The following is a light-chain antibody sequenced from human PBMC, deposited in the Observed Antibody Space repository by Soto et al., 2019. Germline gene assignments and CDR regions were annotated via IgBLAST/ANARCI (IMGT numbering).Light chain of an antibody. J-gene: IGLJ2*01. Sequence: QSALTQPRSVSGSPGQSVTISCTGTSSDVGGYNYVSWYQQHPGKAPKLIIYDVTKRPSGVPDRFSGSKSGNTASLTISGLQPDDEAEYYCCSYAGNFIFFGGGTKLIVL. V-gene: IGLV2-11*01. CDR2: DVT. CDR1: SSDVGGYNY. CDR3: CSYAGNFIF.